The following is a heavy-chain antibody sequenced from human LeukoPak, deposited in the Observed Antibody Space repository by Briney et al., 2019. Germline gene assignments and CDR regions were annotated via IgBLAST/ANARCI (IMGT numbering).Heavy chain of an antibody. Sequence: GASVKVSCKASGYTFTDYYMHWVRQAPGQGLEWMGWINPNSGGTNYAQKFQGRVTMTRDTSISTAYMELSRLRSDDTAVYYCARDQIGTRSYSSSWYGYWGQGTLVTVSS. CDR2: INPNSGGT. J-gene: IGHJ4*02. CDR3: ARDQIGTRSYSSSWYGY. D-gene: IGHD6-13*01. V-gene: IGHV1-2*02. CDR1: GYTFTDYY.